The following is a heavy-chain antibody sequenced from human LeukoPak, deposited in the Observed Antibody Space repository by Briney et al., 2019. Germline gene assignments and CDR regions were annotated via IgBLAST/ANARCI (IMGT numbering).Heavy chain of an antibody. J-gene: IGHJ4*02. CDR3: ATARYSSGWAFDY. CDR1: GYTFTDYY. V-gene: IGHV1-69-2*01. Sequence: ASVKVSCKVSGYTFTDYYMHWGPQAPGKGLEGMGLVDPEDGETIYAEKFQGRGTITADTSTDTAYMELSSLRSEDTAVYYCATARYSSGWAFDYWGQGTLVTVSS. CDR2: VDPEDGET. D-gene: IGHD6-19*01.